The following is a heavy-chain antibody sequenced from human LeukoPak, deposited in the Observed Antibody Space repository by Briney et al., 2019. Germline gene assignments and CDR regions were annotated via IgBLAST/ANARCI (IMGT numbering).Heavy chain of an antibody. J-gene: IGHJ4*02. V-gene: IGHV4-39*01. Sequence: SETLSLTCTVSGGSISSSSNYWGWIRQPPGKGLEWTGSIYYSGTTYYNPSLRSRVTISVDTSKNQFSLKLSSVTAADTAVYYCARQGEYCSGGSCYPPDYWGQGTLVTVSS. D-gene: IGHD2-15*01. CDR2: IYYSGTT. CDR3: ARQGEYCSGGSCYPPDY. CDR1: GGSISSSSNY.